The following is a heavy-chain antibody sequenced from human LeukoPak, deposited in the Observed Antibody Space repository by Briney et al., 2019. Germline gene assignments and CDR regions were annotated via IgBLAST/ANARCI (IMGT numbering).Heavy chain of an antibody. V-gene: IGHV1-69*04. D-gene: IGHD3-22*01. CDR2: IIPIFGIA. J-gene: IGHJ5*02. CDR3: ARLYYYDSSGYLRFDP. Sequence: EASVKVSCKASGGTFSSYAISRVRQAPGQGLEWMGRIIPIFGIANYAQKFQGRVTITADKSTSTAYMELSSLRSEDTAVYYCARLYYYDSSGYLRFDPWGQGTLVTVSS. CDR1: GGTFSSYA.